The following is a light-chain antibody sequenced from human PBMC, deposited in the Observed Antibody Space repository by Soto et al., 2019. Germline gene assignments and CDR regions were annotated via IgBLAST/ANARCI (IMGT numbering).Light chain of an antibody. CDR3: SSSISTSTYV. CDR1: SSDVGGYNY. Sequence: QSALTQPASVSGSPGQSITISCTGTSSDVGGYNYVSWYQQHPGQAPKLMIYEVSNRPSGVSDRFSDSRSGNTASLTISGLQAEDEADYYCSSSISTSTYVFGTGTTLTVL. V-gene: IGLV2-14*01. CDR2: EVS. J-gene: IGLJ1*01.